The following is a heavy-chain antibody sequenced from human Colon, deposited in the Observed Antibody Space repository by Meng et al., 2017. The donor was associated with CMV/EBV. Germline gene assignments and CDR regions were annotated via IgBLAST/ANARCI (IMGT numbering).Heavy chain of an antibody. CDR2: IYYSGST. CDR3: ARDRPYAYYYFGLDV. CDR1: GGSISSYY. J-gene: IGHJ6*02. Sequence: SETLSLTCTVSGGSISSYYWSWIRQPPGKGLEWIGYIYYSGSTNYNPSLKSRVTISVDTSKNQFSLKLSSVTAADSAVYYCARDRPYAYYYFGLDVWGPGTTVTVSS. V-gene: IGHV4-59*01. D-gene: IGHD2-2*01.